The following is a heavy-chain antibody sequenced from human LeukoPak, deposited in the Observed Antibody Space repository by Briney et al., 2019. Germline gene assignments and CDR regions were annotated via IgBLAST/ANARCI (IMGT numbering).Heavy chain of an antibody. Sequence: PGESLRLSCAASGFTFSNYAMSWVRQAPGKGLEWVSAISDSGGHTYCADSVKGRFTVSRDNSKNTLHLQMNSLRAEDTAVYYCAKNRGYPSFDYSGQGTLVTVSS. CDR3: AKNRGYPSFDY. J-gene: IGHJ4*02. CDR1: GFTFSNYA. D-gene: IGHD3-10*01. CDR2: ISDSGGHT. V-gene: IGHV3-23*01.